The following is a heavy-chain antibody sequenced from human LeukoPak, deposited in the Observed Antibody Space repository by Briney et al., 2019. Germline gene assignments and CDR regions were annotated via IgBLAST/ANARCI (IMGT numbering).Heavy chain of an antibody. CDR3: ARIDSVGVY. Sequence: PSETLSLTCTVSGGSISSDYWSWIRQPPGKGLEWIGSIYYSGSTNYNPSLKSRVTISVDTSKTQFSLKLSSVTAADTAVYYCARIDSVGVYWGQGTLVTVSS. CDR1: GGSISSDY. CDR2: IYYSGST. J-gene: IGHJ4*02. V-gene: IGHV4-59*01. D-gene: IGHD5/OR15-5a*01.